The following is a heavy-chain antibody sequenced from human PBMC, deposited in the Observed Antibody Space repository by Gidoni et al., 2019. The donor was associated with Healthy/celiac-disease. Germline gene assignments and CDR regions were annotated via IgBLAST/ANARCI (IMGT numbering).Heavy chain of an antibody. V-gene: IGHV4-34*01. D-gene: IGHD3-22*01. J-gene: IGHJ1*01. Sequence: GLEWIGEINHSGSTNYNPSLKSRVTISVDTSKNQFSLKLSSVTAADTAVYYCARGFTYYYDSSGQPRAEYFQHWGQGTLVTVSS. CDR2: INHSGST. CDR3: ARGFTYYYDSSGQPRAEYFQH.